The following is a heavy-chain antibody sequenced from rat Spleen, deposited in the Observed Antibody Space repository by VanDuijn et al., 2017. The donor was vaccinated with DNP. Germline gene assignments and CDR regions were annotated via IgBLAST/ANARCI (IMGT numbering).Heavy chain of an antibody. Sequence: EVQLMESGGGLVQPGRSLKLSCVASGFTFNKYWMTWIRQVPGKGLEWVASIKTDGGSTYYPDSVKGRFTISRDNANGTLYLQMDNLRSEDTATYFCATYYGFNSYFFDYWGQGVMVTVSS. V-gene: IGHV5-31*01. J-gene: IGHJ2*01. CDR1: GFTFNKYW. CDR3: ATYYGFNSYFFDY. D-gene: IGHD1-9*01. CDR2: IKTDGGST.